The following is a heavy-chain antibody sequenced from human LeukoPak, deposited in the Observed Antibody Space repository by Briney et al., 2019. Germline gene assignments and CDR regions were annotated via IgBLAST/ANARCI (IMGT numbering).Heavy chain of an antibody. V-gene: IGHV1-2*02. J-gene: IGHJ5*02. CDR1: GYTFTGYY. CDR3: ARRGSLSSSSWYGWFDP. CDR2: INPNSGGT. Sequence: ASVKVSCKASGYTFTGYYMHWVRQAPGQGLEWMGWINPNSGGTNYAQKFQGRVTMTRDTSISTAYMELSRLRSDDTAVYYCARRGSLSSSSWYGWFDPWGQGTLVTVSS. D-gene: IGHD6-13*01.